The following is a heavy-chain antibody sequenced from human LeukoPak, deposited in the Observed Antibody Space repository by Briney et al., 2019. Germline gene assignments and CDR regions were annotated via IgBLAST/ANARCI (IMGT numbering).Heavy chain of an antibody. CDR3: ARDFLECSRASCLNWFDP. CDR1: GCSISSHF. V-gene: IGHV4-59*11. CDR2: IHYSGST. D-gene: IGHD2-2*01. Sequence: SETLSLTCTVSGCSISSHFWTWIRQPPGKGLEWIGYIHYSGSTNYNPSLKSGVSISVDTSKTGFSLKLSSVTAADTAVYYCARDFLECSRASCLNWFDPWGQGTLVTVSS. J-gene: IGHJ5*02.